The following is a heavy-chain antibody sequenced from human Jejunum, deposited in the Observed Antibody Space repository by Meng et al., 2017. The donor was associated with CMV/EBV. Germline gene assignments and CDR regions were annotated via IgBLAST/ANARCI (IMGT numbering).Heavy chain of an antibody. V-gene: IGHV3-53*01. J-gene: IGHJ4*02. CDR1: GVAGSDNR. CDR3: AREQMGAWRGYFDC. Sequence: SGVAGSDNRMTWVRQVAGQGLQWVSTLYEGGSAHYAPSVEGRFSISKDNSGNMVYLQMNSLRVEDTAVYYCAREQMGAWRGYFDCWGQGILVTVSS. CDR2: LYEGGSA. D-gene: IGHD3-3*01.